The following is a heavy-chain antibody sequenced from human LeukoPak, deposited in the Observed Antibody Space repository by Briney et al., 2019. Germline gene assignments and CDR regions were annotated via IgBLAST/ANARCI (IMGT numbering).Heavy chain of an antibody. J-gene: IGHJ5*02. D-gene: IGHD1-26*01. CDR1: GGSISGTIYY. Sequence: SETLSLTCTVSGGSISGTIYYWGWIRQPPGKGLEWIASIYYSGSTYYNPSLKSRVTISVDTSKNQFSLKLSSVTAADTAVYYCVRHWGGHSGTYSNWFDPWGQGTLVTVSS. CDR3: VRHWGGHSGTYSNWFDP. V-gene: IGHV4-39*01. CDR2: IYYSGST.